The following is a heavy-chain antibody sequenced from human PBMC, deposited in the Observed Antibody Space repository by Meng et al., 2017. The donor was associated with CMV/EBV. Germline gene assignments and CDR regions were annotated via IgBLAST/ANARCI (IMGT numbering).Heavy chain of an antibody. J-gene: IGHJ6*02. CDR2: FDPEDGET. CDR3: ATVRPAYYYYGMDV. CDR1: GYTLTDLS. D-gene: IGHD2-2*01. Sequence: ASVKVSCKVSGYTLTDLSMHWVRQAPGKGLEWMGGFDPEDGETIYAQKFQGRVTMTEDTSTDTAYMELSSLRSEDTAVYYCATVRPAYYYYGMDVWGQGTTVTVSS. V-gene: IGHV1-24*01.